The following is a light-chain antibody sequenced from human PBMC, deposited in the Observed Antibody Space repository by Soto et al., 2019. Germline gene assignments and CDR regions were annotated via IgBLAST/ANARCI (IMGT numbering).Light chain of an antibody. CDR3: QQSYETPHT. Sequence: DIQMTQSPSSLSASVGDRVTITCRASQTVSTYLNWYQQELGKAPKLLIYAASTLQSGVPSRFSGRGSGTYFTLTISTLQPEDIATYYCQQSYETPHTFGQGTKLETK. CDR2: AAS. CDR1: QTVSTY. J-gene: IGKJ2*01. V-gene: IGKV1-39*01.